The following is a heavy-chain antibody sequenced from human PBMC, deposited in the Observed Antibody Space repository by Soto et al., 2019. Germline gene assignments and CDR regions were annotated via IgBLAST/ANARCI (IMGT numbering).Heavy chain of an antibody. CDR1: GFTVSSNY. CDR3: ARDLRTLYGMDV. Sequence: EVQLVESGGGLIQPGGSLRLSCAASGFTVSSNYMSWVRQAPGKGLEWVSVIYSGDTTYYADSVKGRFTISRDHSKNTLYLQMNSLRAEDTAVYYCARDLRTLYGMDVWGQGTTVNVSS. CDR2: IYSGDTT. J-gene: IGHJ6*02. V-gene: IGHV3-53*01.